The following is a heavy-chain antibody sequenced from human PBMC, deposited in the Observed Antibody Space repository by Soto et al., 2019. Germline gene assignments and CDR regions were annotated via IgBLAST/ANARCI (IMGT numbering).Heavy chain of an antibody. CDR3: AKARFPPDYGLFDY. J-gene: IGHJ4*02. CDR1: GFPFSSYG. Sequence: GGSLRLSCAASGFPFSSYGMHWVRQAPGKGLEWVAVISYDGSNKYYADSVKGRFTISRDNSKNTLYLQMNSLRAEDTAVHYCAKARFPPDYGLFDYWGQGTLVTV. CDR2: ISYDGSNK. D-gene: IGHD4-17*01. V-gene: IGHV3-30*18.